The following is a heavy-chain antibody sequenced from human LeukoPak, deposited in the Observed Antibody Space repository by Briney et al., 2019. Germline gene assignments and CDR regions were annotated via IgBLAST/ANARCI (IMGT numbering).Heavy chain of an antibody. V-gene: IGHV3-48*03. Sequence: GGSLRLSCAASGFTFSSHWMNWVRQAPGKGLEWVSYISSSGSTIYYADSVKGRFTISRDNAKNSLYLQMSSLRAEDTAVYYCARDRSYGSFNYWGQGTLVTVSS. CDR2: ISSSGSTI. CDR3: ARDRSYGSFNY. D-gene: IGHD5-18*01. J-gene: IGHJ4*02. CDR1: GFTFSSHW.